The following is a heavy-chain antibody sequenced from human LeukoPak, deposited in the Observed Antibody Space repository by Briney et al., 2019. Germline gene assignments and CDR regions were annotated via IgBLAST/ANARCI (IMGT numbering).Heavy chain of an antibody. CDR3: AKARAGTAMVLNAY. V-gene: IGHV3-23*01. D-gene: IGHD5-18*01. CDR1: GFTFSSYA. CDR2: ISGSGGST. J-gene: IGHJ4*02. Sequence: GGSLRLSCAASGFTFSSYAMNWVRQAPGKGLEWVSAISGSGGSTYYADSVKGRFTISSDNSKNTLYLQMNSLRAEDTAIYYCAKARAGTAMVLNAYWGQRTLVTASS.